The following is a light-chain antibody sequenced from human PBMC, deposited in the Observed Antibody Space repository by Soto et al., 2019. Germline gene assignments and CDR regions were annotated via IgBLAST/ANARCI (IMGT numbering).Light chain of an antibody. CDR3: SSYTTSSTLVL. CDR1: SSDIGGYSY. CDR2: DVT. Sequence: QSALTQPASVSGSPGQSITISCTGTSSDIGGYSYVSWYQQHPGKAPKLMIYDVTNRPSGVSDRFSGSKSGNTASLTISGLQAEDEADYYCSSYTTSSTLVLFGGGTKVTVL. J-gene: IGLJ2*01. V-gene: IGLV2-14*03.